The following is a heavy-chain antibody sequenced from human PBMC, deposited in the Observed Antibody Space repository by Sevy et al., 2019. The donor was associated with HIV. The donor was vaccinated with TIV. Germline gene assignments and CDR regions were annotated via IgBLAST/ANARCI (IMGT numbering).Heavy chain of an antibody. V-gene: IGHV3-21*01. CDR3: AREGSGHY. D-gene: IGHD3-10*01. CDR1: GFTFNKYN. Sequence: GGSLRLSCAASGFTFNKYNMIWVRQAPGKGLEWVSFISRGSNYIYYADSVRGRFTTSRDNAKNSLYLQMNTLRAEDTAVYYCAREGSGHYWGQGTLVTVSS. J-gene: IGHJ4*02. CDR2: ISRGSNYI.